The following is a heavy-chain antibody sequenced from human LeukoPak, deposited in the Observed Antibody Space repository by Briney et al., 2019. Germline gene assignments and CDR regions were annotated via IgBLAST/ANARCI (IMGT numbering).Heavy chain of an antibody. CDR1: GYTLTGYY. V-gene: IGHV1-2*02. J-gene: IGHJ4*02. Sequence: ASVKVSCKASGYTLTGYYIHWVRQAPGQGLEWMGWINPNSGGTNYAQKFQGRVTLTRDTPISTAYMEVGRLKSDDTAVYYCARAHMTTVTLGDYWGQGTLVTVSS. CDR2: INPNSGGT. D-gene: IGHD4-11*01. CDR3: ARAHMTTVTLGDY.